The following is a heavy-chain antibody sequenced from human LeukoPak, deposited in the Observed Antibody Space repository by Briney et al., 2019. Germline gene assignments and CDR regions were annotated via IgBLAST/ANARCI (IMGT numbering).Heavy chain of an antibody. CDR2: INPNSGGT. J-gene: IGHJ2*01. CDR1: GYTLTGYY. Sequence: ASVKVSCKASGYTLTGYYMHWVRQAPGQGLEWMGWINPNSGGTNYAQKFQGRVTMTRDTSISTAYMELSRLRSDDTAVYYCARPFGVSNWYFDLWGRGTLVTVSS. D-gene: IGHD3-3*01. V-gene: IGHV1-2*02. CDR3: ARPFGVSNWYFDL.